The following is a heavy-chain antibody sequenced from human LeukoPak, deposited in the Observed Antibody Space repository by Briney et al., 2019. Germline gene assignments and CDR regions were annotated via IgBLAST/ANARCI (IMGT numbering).Heavy chain of an antibody. CDR2: ISSSSSTI. D-gene: IGHD5/OR15-5a*01. CDR3: ARDLRVGDY. J-gene: IGHJ4*02. V-gene: IGHV3-48*04. Sequence: QSGGPLRLSCAASGFTFSSYSMNWVRQAPGKGLEWASYISSSSSTIYYADSVKGRFTISRDNAKNSLFLQMNNLRVEDTAVYYCARDLRVGDYWGQGTLVTVSS. CDR1: GFTFSSYS.